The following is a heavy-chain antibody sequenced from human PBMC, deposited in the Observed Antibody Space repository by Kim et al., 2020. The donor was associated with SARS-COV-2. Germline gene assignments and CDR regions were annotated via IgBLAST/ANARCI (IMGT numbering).Heavy chain of an antibody. CDR2: TYYRSKWFN. Sequence: SQTLSLTCAISGDSVSSNSAAWNWIRQSPSRGLEWLGRTYYRSKWFNDFAVSVKSRITINPDTSKNHFSLQLNSVTPEDTAVYYCARVASVHGGNFDYWGQGTLVTVSS. V-gene: IGHV6-1*01. J-gene: IGHJ4*02. CDR1: GDSVSSNSAA. CDR3: ARVASVHGGNFDY. D-gene: IGHD6-13*01.